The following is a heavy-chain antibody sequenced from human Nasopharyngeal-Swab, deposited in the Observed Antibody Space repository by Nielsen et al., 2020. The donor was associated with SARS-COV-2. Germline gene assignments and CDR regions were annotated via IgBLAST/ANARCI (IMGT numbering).Heavy chain of an antibody. CDR3: AKDPAVGLLWFGELSYFDY. D-gene: IGHD3-10*01. CDR1: GFTFSSYG. J-gene: IGHJ4*02. V-gene: IGHV3-30*18. CDR2: ISYDGSNK. Sequence: GESLKISCAASGFTFSSYGMHWVRQAPGKGLEWVAVISYDGSNKYYADSVKGRFTISRDNSKNTLYLQMNGLRAEDTAVYYCAKDPAVGLLWFGELSYFDYWGQGTLVTVSS.